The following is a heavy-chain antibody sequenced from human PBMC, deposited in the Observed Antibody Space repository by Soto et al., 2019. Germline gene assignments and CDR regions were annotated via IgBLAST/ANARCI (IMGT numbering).Heavy chain of an antibody. CDR3: ASENGGQLAY. Sequence: QVQLVQSGAEVKKPGASVKVSCKASGYTFTSYDINWVRQATGQGIEWMGWMNPNSGNTGYAQKFQGRVTMTRNNSIRTVYLELSSLRPEDTAVYYGASENGGQLAYCGQRKLVTVSS. D-gene: IGHD2-15*01. CDR2: MNPNSGNT. CDR1: GYTFTSYD. J-gene: IGHJ4*02. V-gene: IGHV1-8*01.